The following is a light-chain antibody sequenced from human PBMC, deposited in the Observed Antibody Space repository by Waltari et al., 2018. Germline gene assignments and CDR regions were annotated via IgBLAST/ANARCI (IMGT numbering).Light chain of an antibody. J-gene: IGKJ1*01. CDR3: QQYGSSPWT. CDR2: GAS. V-gene: IGKV3-20*01. CDR1: QSVSSSY. Sequence: EIVLTQSPGTLSLSPGERATLSCRASQSVSSSYLAWYQQKPGQAPRLLIYGASSRATGIPDRFRGSGSGTDFTLTISRLEPEDFAVYYCQQYGSSPWTFGQGT.